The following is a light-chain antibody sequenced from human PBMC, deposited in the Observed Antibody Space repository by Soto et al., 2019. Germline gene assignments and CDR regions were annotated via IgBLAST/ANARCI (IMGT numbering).Light chain of an antibody. Sequence: SYELTQPPSVSVAPGKTASISCGGNNIGSKGVHWYQQKPGQAPVLVIYSDTDLPPVIPERFSGSNSANLATLTISRVEAGDEADYNCQVGDSGSALGVFGEGPHLTVL. J-gene: IGLJ2*01. V-gene: IGLV3-21*04. CDR1: NIGSKG. CDR2: SDT. CDR3: QVGDSGSALGV.